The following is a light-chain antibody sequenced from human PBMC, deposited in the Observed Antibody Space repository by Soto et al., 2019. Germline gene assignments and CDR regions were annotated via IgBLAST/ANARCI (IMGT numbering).Light chain of an antibody. J-gene: IGKJ2*01. CDR3: QQYGNSPNT. CDR1: QSVRGDY. Sequence: ELVLTQSPGTLSLSPGERVALSCRASQSVRGDYLAWYQQKPGQPPRLLIYEASRRAPGIPDRFTGSGSGTEFILTISRLETEDLALYFCQQYGNSPNTFGQGTKLEIK. V-gene: IGKV3-20*01. CDR2: EAS.